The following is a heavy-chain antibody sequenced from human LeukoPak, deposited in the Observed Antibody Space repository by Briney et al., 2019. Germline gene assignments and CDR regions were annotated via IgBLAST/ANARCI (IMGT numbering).Heavy chain of an antibody. CDR3: ARNYDFWSGYRYFDY. J-gene: IGHJ4*02. D-gene: IGHD3-3*01. CDR1: GFTFSSYS. Sequence: GGSLRLSCAASGFTFSSYSMNWVRQAPGKGLEWVSYISSSSTIYYADSVKGRFTISRDNAKNSLYLQMNSLRDEDTAVYYCARNYDFWSGYRYFDYWGQGTLVTVSS. V-gene: IGHV3-48*02. CDR2: ISSSSTI.